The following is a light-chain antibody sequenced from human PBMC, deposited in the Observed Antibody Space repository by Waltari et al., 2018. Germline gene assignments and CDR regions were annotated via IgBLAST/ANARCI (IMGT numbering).Light chain of an antibody. CDR1: ESLVSRDGNTY. V-gene: IGKV2-30*01. J-gene: IGKJ1*01. Sequence: DVVMTQSPLSLPVTLGQPASISCRSSESLVSRDGNTYFNWFHQRPCQTPRRLLYKVSSRDSGVPDSFSGSVSGTDFTLRISRVEAEDVGVYYCMQGTHWPWTFGQGTKVEIK. CDR2: KVS. CDR3: MQGTHWPWT.